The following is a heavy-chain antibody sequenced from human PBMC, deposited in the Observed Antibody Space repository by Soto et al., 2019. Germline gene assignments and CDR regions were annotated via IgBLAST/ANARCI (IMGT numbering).Heavy chain of an antibody. D-gene: IGHD6-6*01. CDR2: ISGSGGST. J-gene: IGHJ4*02. V-gene: IGHV3-23*01. Sequence: PGGSLRLSCASSGFTFSSYAMSWVRQAPGKGLEWVSAISGSGGSTYYADSVKGRFTISRDNSKNTLYLQMNSLRAEDTAVYYCAKDGSIAARRAPYYFDYWGQGTLVTVSS. CDR3: AKDGSIAARRAPYYFDY. CDR1: GFTFSSYA.